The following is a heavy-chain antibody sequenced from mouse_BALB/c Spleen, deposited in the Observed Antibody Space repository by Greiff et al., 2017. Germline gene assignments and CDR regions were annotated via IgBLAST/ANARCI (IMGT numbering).Heavy chain of an antibody. CDR1: GYSFTSYY. J-gene: IGHJ4*01. CDR2: IDPFNGGT. CDR3: ARREGRDYAMDY. Sequence: VQLKQSGPELMKPGASVKISCKASGYSFTSYYMHWVKQSHGKSLEWIGYIDPFNGGTSYNQKFKGKATLTVDKSSSTAYMHLSSLTSEDSAVYYCARREGRDYAMDYWGQGTSVTVSS. V-gene: IGHV1S135*01.